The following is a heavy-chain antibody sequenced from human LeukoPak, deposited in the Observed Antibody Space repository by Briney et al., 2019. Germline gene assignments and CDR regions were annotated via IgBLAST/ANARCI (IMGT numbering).Heavy chain of an antibody. CDR2: ISSSGSST. D-gene: IGHD6-19*01. CDR3: VGEMDSGWYPY. Sequence: GRSLRLSCAASGFNFRGYEMNWVRRAPGKGLQWLAYISSSGSSTYYADSVQGRFTISRDNAKNSLYLHMNSVRVDDTAVYYCVGEMDSGWYPYWGPGTLVTVSS. J-gene: IGHJ4*02. V-gene: IGHV3-48*03. CDR1: GFNFRGYE.